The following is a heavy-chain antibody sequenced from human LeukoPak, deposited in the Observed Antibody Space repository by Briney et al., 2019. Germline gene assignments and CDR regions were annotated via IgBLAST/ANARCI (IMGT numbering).Heavy chain of an antibody. Sequence: GGSLRLSCVGSAFIFSSYEMNWVRQAPGKGLEWVSHIGSSGSTRYYADSVKGRFTISRDNAKNSLYLQMNSLRAEDTAVYYCARDRISGYYGMDVWGQGTTVTVSS. V-gene: IGHV3-48*03. CDR2: IGSSGSTR. J-gene: IGHJ6*02. D-gene: IGHD6-19*01. CDR1: AFIFSSYE. CDR3: ARDRISGYYGMDV.